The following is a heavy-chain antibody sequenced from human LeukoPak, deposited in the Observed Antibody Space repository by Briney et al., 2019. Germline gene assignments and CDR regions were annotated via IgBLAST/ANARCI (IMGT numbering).Heavy chain of an antibody. J-gene: IGHJ4*02. CDR2: VGRRGLDT. V-gene: IGHV3-23*01. D-gene: IGHD3-22*01. CDR3: ENTLTLPSGYQRVFDY. CDR1: GFTFSSYA. Sequence: GGALILSCSSSGFTFSSYAMCSVRQAQGNGLEGISTVGRRGLDTYYADSVKGRFTISSDGSSNTLYMPLNSLSTEDTALYSCENTLTLPSGYQRVFDYWGQGTLVTVSS.